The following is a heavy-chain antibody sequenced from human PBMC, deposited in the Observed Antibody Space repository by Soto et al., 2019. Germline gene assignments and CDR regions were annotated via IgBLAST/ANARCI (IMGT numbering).Heavy chain of an antibody. CDR3: ARVDILTVYGRMDV. V-gene: IGHV4-30-4*01. J-gene: IGHJ6*02. CDR2: IYYSGGT. CDR1: GDSIRSGNHY. Sequence: SETLSLTCTVSGDSIRSGNHYWSWIRQPPGKGLEWIGYIYYSGGTYYSPSLKSRVTISVDTSKNQFSLKLNSVTAADTAVYYCARVDILTVYGRMDVWGQGTTVTVSS. D-gene: IGHD3-9*01.